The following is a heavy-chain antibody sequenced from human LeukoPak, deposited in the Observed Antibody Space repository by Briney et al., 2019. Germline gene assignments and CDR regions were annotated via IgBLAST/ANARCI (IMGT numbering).Heavy chain of an antibody. D-gene: IGHD5-18*01. CDR1: GFTFSSYW. J-gene: IGHJ4*02. Sequence: LGGSLRLSCAASGFTFSSYWMSWVRQAPGKGLEWVANIKQDGSEKYYVDSAKGRFTISRDNAKNSLYLQMNSLRAEDTAVYYCARDGSSYSYGFSWRSYWGQGTLVTVSS. CDR3: ARDGSSYSYGFSWRSY. V-gene: IGHV3-7*03. CDR2: IKQDGSEK.